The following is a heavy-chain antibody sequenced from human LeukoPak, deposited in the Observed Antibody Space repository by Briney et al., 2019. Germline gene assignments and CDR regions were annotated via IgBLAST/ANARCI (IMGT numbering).Heavy chain of an antibody. CDR2: TRNKANSYTT. V-gene: IGHV3-72*01. D-gene: IGHD3-10*01. Sequence: GGSLRLSCAASGFTFSDHYMDWVRQAPGKGLEWVGRTRNKANSYTTEYAASVKGRFTISRDDSKNSVYLQMNSLKTEDTAVYLCARGREGTPSVFDIWGQGTMVTVSS. CDR3: ARGREGTPSVFDI. CDR1: GFTFSDHY. J-gene: IGHJ3*02.